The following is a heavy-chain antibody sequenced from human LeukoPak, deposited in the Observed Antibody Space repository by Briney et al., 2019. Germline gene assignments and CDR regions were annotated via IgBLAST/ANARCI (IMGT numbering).Heavy chain of an antibody. Sequence: APVKVSCKASGGTFSSYAISWVRRAPGQGLEWMGGIIPIFGTANYAQKFQGRVTITTDESTSTAYMELSSLRSEDTAVYYCARDSYDFWSGNVYYYMDVWGKGTTVTVSS. CDR3: ARDSYDFWSGNVYYYMDV. J-gene: IGHJ6*03. V-gene: IGHV1-69*05. CDR1: GGTFSSYA. D-gene: IGHD3-3*01. CDR2: IIPIFGTA.